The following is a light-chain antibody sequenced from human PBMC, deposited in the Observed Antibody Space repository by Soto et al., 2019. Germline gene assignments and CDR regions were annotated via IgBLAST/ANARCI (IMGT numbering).Light chain of an antibody. Sequence: DVQLTQSPSFLSASVGDRLTITCRASQGINSYLAWYQQKPGKAPQLLIYTASTLQSGVPSRFTGSASGTEFTLTSSSLQPVDFETYYCPQLNSYPLTFGGGTKVEI. CDR2: TAS. CDR1: QGINSY. J-gene: IGKJ4*01. V-gene: IGKV1-9*01. CDR3: PQLNSYPLT.